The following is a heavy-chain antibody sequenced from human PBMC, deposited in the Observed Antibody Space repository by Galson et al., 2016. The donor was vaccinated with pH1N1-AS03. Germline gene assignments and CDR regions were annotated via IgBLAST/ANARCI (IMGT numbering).Heavy chain of an antibody. Sequence: SLRLSCAASGFTITPYWMDWVRQVPGKGLVWVSRISNDGRTFYAESVKGRFTISRDNAKNTLDLQMNSLRADDTAIYYCTRAAAATAGSWKQIDSWGQGTLVTVSS. J-gene: IGHJ5*01. V-gene: IGHV3-74*01. D-gene: IGHD6-25*01. CDR3: TRAAAATAGSWKQIDS. CDR2: ISNDGRT. CDR1: GFTITPYW.